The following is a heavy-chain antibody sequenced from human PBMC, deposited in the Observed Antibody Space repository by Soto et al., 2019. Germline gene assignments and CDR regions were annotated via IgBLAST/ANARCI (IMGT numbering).Heavy chain of an antibody. J-gene: IGHJ5*02. Sequence: PGESLKISCKASGYTFTHDWIGWVRQMPGKGLELMGIIYTSDSDTRYNPSFQGQVTISVDKSISTAYLQWSSLKASDTAMYYCARTHIVATQRAWLHXGGQGTSVPVSX. CDR3: ARTHIVATQRAWLHX. D-gene: IGHD5-12*01. V-gene: IGHV5-51*01. CDR2: IYTSDSDT. CDR1: GYTFTHDW.